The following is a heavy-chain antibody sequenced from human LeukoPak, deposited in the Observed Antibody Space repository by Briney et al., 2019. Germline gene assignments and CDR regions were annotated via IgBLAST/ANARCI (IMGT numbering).Heavy chain of an antibody. CDR1: GFTFTNYW. CDR2: IKQDGSEK. Sequence: GGSLRLSCAASGFTFTNYWMSWVRQAPGKGLEWVANIKQDGSEKYYVDSVEGRFTISRDNAKSSLSLQMNSLRGEDTAVYYCVRALGSSSADYWGQGTLVTVSS. D-gene: IGHD6-6*01. CDR3: VRALGSSSADY. J-gene: IGHJ4*02. V-gene: IGHV3-7*04.